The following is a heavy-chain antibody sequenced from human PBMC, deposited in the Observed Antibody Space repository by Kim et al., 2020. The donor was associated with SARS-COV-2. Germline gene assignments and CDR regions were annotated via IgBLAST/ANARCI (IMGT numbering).Heavy chain of an antibody. V-gene: IGHV3-74*01. Sequence: ADSVKGQFTISRDNAKNTLSLQMNSLTVEDTAVYYCARGGTGNTYGYGDYWGQGTLVTVSS. D-gene: IGHD5-18*01. CDR3: ARGGTGNTYGYGDY. J-gene: IGHJ4*02.